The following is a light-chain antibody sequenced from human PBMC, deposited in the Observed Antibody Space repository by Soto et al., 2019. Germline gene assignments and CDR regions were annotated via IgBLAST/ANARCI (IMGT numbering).Light chain of an antibody. CDR1: SSDVGGYNY. CDR3: ISYAGSNLLYV. CDR2: EVS. Sequence: QSVLTQPPSASGSPGQSVTISCTGTSSDVGGYNYVSWYQQHPGKAPKLMIYEVSKRPSGVPDRFSGSKSGNTASLTVSGRQAEDEADYYCISYAGSNLLYVFGTGTKVTV. V-gene: IGLV2-8*01. J-gene: IGLJ1*01.